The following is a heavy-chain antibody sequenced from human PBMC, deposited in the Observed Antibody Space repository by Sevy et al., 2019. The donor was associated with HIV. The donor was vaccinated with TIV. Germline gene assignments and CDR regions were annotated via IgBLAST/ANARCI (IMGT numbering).Heavy chain of an antibody. CDR3: AKVADRYYYGMDV. Sequence: GGSLRLSCAASGFTFSSYGMHWVRQAPGKGLEWVAVISYDGSNKYYADSVKGRFTISRDNSKNTLYLQMNSLRAEDTAVDYCAKVADRYYYGMDVWGQGTTVTVSS. J-gene: IGHJ6*02. CDR2: ISYDGSNK. CDR1: GFTFSSYG. V-gene: IGHV3-30*18.